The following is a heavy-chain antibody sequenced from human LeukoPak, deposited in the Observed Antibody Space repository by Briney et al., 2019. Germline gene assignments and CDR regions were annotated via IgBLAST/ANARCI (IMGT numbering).Heavy chain of an antibody. CDR1: GGSFSDYY. Sequence: SETLSLTCGVSGGSFSDYYWGWIRQSPWGLEWIGEINHGGSANYNPSLKSRVTISVDTFKNQFSLHLSSVTAADSAVYFCARGSMRRRYFYYYMDVWGNGTTVTVSS. J-gene: IGHJ6*03. V-gene: IGHV4-34*01. CDR3: ARGSMRRRYFYYYMDV. CDR2: INHGGSA.